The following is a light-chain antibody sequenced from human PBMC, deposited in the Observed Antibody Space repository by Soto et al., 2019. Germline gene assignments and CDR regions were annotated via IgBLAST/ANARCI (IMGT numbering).Light chain of an antibody. CDR2: TAS. V-gene: IGKV1-39*01. CDR1: QNIDSS. Sequence: DIQMTQSPSSLSASVGDRVTITCRASQNIDSSLNWYQQKPGKAPNLLIYTASSLQSGVPSRFSGSGSGTDFTLTINSLQPEDFATYYCQQSSKTPRTFGQGTKVEIK. CDR3: QQSSKTPRT. J-gene: IGKJ1*01.